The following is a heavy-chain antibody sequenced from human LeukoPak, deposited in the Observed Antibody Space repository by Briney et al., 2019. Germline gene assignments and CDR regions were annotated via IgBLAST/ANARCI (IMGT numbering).Heavy chain of an antibody. CDR2: IKQDGSEK. Sequence: PGGSLRLSCAASGFTFSGYWMTWVRQAPGKGLEWVANIKQDGSEKYYVDSVKGRFTISRDNARNSLYLQMNSLRAEDTAIYYCARVFSGSDYWGQGTPVTVSS. J-gene: IGHJ4*02. CDR1: GFTFSGYW. CDR3: ARVFSGSDY. V-gene: IGHV3-7*01. D-gene: IGHD2-15*01.